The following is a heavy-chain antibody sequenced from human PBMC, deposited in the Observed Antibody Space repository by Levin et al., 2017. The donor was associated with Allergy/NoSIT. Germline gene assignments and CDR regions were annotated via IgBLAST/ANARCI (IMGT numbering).Heavy chain of an antibody. CDR2: INHSGST. CDR1: GGSFSGYY. CDR3: ARGSHDILTGYYPFDY. J-gene: IGHJ4*02. D-gene: IGHD3-9*01. V-gene: IGHV4-34*01. Sequence: PSETLSLTCAVYGGSFSGYYWSWIRQPPGKGLEWIGEINHSGSTNYNPSLKSRVTISVDTSKNQFSLKLSSVTAADTAVYYCARGSHDILTGYYPFDYWGQGTLVTVSS.